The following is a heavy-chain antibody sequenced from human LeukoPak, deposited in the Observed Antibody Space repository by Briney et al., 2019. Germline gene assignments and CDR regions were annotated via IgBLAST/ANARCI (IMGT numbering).Heavy chain of an antibody. V-gene: IGHV3-11*04. CDR2: ISSSGSTI. Sequence: PGGSLRLSCAASGFTFSDYYMSWIRQAPGKGLEWVSYISSSGSTIYYADSVKGRFTISRDNAKNSLYLQMNSLRAEDTAVYYCARGPAAKSYYYYYMDVWGKGTTVTVSS. J-gene: IGHJ6*03. CDR3: ARGPAAKSYYYYYMDV. CDR1: GFTFSDYY. D-gene: IGHD2-2*01.